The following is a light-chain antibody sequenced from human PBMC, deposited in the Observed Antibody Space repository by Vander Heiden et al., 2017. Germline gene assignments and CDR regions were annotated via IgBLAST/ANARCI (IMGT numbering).Light chain of an antibody. CDR2: WAS. V-gene: IGKV4-1*01. Sequence: IVMTQSTDTLAVSLGQMATINCKSSQSVLYSSNNKNYLAWYQQKPGQPPKPLIYWASTRESGVPDPFSGSGSRTYFPLTLRLLQAQSVSVYYCQQYYSTPPVYTFGQGTKLEIK. J-gene: IGKJ2*01. CDR1: QSVLYSSNNKNY. CDR3: QQYYSTPPVYT.